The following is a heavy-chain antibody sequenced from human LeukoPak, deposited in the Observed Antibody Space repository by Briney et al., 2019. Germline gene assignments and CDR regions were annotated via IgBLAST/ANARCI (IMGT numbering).Heavy chain of an antibody. CDR2: IKQDGSEK. CDR3: ARDGFRAWIQLWFGFDY. J-gene: IGHJ4*02. CDR1: GFTFSSYW. V-gene: IGHV3-7*01. D-gene: IGHD5-18*01. Sequence: GGSLRLSCAASGFTFSSYWMSWVRQAPGKGLEGVANIKQDGSEKYYVDSVKGRFTISRDNAKNSLYLQMNSLRAEDTAVYYCARDGFRAWIQLWFGFDYWGQGTLVTVSS.